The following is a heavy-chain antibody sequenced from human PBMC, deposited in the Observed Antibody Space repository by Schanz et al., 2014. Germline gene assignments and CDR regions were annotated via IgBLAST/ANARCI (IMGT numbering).Heavy chain of an antibody. D-gene: IGHD3-10*01. CDR1: GYTFAVYY. V-gene: IGHV1-2*02. CDR2: INPNSGDT. J-gene: IGHJ5*02. CDR3: AREGTVIRGLSGWFDP. Sequence: QLRLVQSGAEVKKPGASVKVSCKASGYTFAVYYIHWVRQAPGQGLEFMGWINPNSGDTEYGQQFQGRVTMTRDTSISTVYMELSRLRSDDTAVYYCAREGTVIRGLSGWFDPWGQGTLVTVSS.